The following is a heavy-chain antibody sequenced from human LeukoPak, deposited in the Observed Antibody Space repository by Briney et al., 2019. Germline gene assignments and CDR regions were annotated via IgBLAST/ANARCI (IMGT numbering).Heavy chain of an antibody. J-gene: IGHJ5*02. V-gene: IGHV4-59*01. Sequence: SETLSLTCTVSGGSISSYYWSWIRQPPGKGLEWIGYIYYSGSTNYNPSLKSRVTISVDTSKNQFSLKLSSVTAADTAVYYCARVTLRNWFDPWGQGTLVTVSS. D-gene: IGHD1-20*01. CDR2: IYYSGST. CDR3: ARVTLRNWFDP. CDR1: GGSISSYY.